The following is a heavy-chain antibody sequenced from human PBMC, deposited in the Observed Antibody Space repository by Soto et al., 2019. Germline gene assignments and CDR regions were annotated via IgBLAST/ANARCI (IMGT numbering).Heavy chain of an antibody. CDR1: SASISSSGYY. CDR2: FYYSGST. D-gene: IGHD2-2*01. Sequence: LSETLSLTCTVSSASISSSGYYWGWIRQSPGKGLEWIGSFYYSGSTYYNPSLKSRVTISVDTSKNQFSLKLTSVTAADTAVYYCTRHKPNRDACYYYGMDVWGQGTTVTVS. V-gene: IGHV4-39*01. J-gene: IGHJ6*02. CDR3: TRHKPNRDACYYYGMDV.